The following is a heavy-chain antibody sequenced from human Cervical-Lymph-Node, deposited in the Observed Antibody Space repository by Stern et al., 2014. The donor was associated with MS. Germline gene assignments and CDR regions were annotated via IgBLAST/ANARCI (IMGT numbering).Heavy chain of an antibody. CDR3: TKGRTGE. V-gene: IGHV3-21*01. CDR1: GFTFSSFT. Sequence: EMQLVESGGGLVKPGGALRISCTASGFTFSSFTMNWVRQAPGKGLEWVSSIIGSSSYINYADSVKGRFTISRDNAKNSLYLQMNSLRVEDTAIYYCTKGRTGEWGQGILVTVSA. CDR2: IIGSSSYI. J-gene: IGHJ4*02. D-gene: IGHD3-16*01.